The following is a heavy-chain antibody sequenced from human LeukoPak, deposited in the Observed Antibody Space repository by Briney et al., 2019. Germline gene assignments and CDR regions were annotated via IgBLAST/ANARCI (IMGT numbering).Heavy chain of an antibody. CDR1: GGTFSSYA. D-gene: IGHD2-15*01. CDR2: IIPIFGTA. Sequence: ASVKVSCKASGGTFSSYAISWVRQAPGQGLEWMGGIIPIFGTANYAQKFQDRVTITTDESTSTAYMELSSLRSEDTAVYYCASAYHCSGGSCYPPRHWGQGTLVTVSS. V-gene: IGHV1-69*05. J-gene: IGHJ4*02. CDR3: ASAYHCSGGSCYPPRH.